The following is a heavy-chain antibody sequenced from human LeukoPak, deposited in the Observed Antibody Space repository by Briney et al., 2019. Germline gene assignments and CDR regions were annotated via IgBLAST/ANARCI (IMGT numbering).Heavy chain of an antibody. CDR2: INPNSGGT. CDR1: GYTFTGYY. D-gene: IGHD5-18*01. J-gene: IGHJ4*02. Sequence: ASVKVSCKASGYTFTGYYMHWVRQAPGQGLEWMGWINPNSGGTNYAQKFQGRVTMTRDTSISTAYMELSRLRSDDTAVYHCARWIQLWSNFDYWGQGTLVTVSS. CDR3: ARWIQLWSNFDY. V-gene: IGHV1-2*02.